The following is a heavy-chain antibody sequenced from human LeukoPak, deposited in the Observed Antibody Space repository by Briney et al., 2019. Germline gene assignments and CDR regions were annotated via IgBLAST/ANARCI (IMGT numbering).Heavy chain of an antibody. CDR2: IRSKVNSYAT. Sequence: PGGSLRLSCAASGFTFSGSAMHWVRQASGKGLEWVGRIRSKVNSYATAYAASVKGRFTISRDDSKNTAYLQMNSLKTEDTAVYYCTRGYYYYMDVWGKGTTVTVSS. V-gene: IGHV3-73*01. J-gene: IGHJ6*03. CDR1: GFTFSGSA. CDR3: TRGYYYYMDV.